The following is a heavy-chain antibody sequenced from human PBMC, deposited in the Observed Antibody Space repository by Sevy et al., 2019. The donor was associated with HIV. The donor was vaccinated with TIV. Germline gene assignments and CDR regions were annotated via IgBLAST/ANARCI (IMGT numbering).Heavy chain of an antibody. J-gene: IGHJ4*02. CDR1: GGSITSLY. D-gene: IGHD1-26*01. CDR2: IYYNGHI. V-gene: IGHV4-59*08. Sequence: SETLSLTCTVSGGSITSLYWNWIRQPPGKGLEWIANIYYNGHINYNPSLKRRVTLSLDKSKNQFSLRLSSVTAADTAMYYCAGENAWGRGYSWGQGTLVTVSS. CDR3: AGENAWGRGYS.